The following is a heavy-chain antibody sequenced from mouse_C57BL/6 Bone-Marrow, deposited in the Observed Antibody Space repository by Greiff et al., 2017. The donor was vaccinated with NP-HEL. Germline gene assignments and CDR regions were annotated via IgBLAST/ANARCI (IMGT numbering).Heavy chain of an antibody. V-gene: IGHV1-80*01. Sequence: QVQLQQSGAELVKPGASVKISCKASGYAFSSYWMNWVKQRPGKGLEWIGQIYPGDGDTNYNGKFKGKATLTADKSSSTAYMQLSSLPSEVSSVYFCARAPLAYAMDYWGQGTSVTVSS. J-gene: IGHJ4*01. CDR2: IYPGDGDT. CDR1: GYAFSSYW. CDR3: ARAPLAYAMDY.